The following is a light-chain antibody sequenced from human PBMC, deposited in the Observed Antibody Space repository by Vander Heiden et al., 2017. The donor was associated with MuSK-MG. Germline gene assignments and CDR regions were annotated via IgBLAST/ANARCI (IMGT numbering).Light chain of an antibody. Sequence: IVMTQSPASLAVSLGERAPINCKSSQSVLYSSNNKNYLAWYQQKPGQPPKLLIYWASTRESGVPDRFSGSGPGTDFTLTISSLQAEDVAVYYCQQDYRTPWTFGQGTKVEIK. CDR2: WAS. V-gene: IGKV4-1*01. CDR1: QSVLYSSNNKNY. CDR3: QQDYRTPWT. J-gene: IGKJ1*01.